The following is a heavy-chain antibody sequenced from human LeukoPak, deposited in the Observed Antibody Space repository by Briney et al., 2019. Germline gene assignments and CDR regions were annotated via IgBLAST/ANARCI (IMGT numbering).Heavy chain of an antibody. V-gene: IGHV3-33*01. CDR2: SWFDGSNQ. D-gene: IGHD3-16*01. CDR1: GFTFSSAG. CDR3: VRWITLEDYHGMDV. J-gene: IGHJ6*02. Sequence: PGGSLRLSCAAPGFTFSSAGMHWVRQAPGKGLEWVAVSWFDGSNQYYADSVKGRFTISRDNPKNTLYLQMNSLRAEDTAVYYCVRWITLEDYHGMDVWGQGTTVTVSS.